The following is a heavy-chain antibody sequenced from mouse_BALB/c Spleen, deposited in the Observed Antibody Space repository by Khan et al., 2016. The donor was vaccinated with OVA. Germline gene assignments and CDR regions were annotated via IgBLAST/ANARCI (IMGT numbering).Heavy chain of an antibody. J-gene: IGHJ2*01. CDR1: GYTFTDYS. CDR3: ARSGRYDGFYY. CDR2: INTETGEP. D-gene: IGHD2-14*01. Sequence: QIQLVQSGPELKKPGETVKISCKASGYTFTDYSMHWVKQAPGKGLKWMGWINTETGEPTYADDFKGRFAFSLETSASTAYLQINNLKNEARATNFCARSGRYDGFYYWGQGTTLTVSS. V-gene: IGHV9-2-1*01.